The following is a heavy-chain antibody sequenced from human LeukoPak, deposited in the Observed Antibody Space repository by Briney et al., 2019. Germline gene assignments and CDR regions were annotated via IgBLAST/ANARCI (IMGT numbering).Heavy chain of an antibody. D-gene: IGHD7-27*01. V-gene: IGHV3-48*03. J-gene: IGHJ4*02. CDR1: GFTFSSYE. CDR2: ISSSGSTI. Sequence: GGSLRLSCAASGFTFSSYEMNWVRQAPGKGLEWVSYISSSGSTIYYADSVKGRFTISRDNSKNTLYLQMNSLRAEDTAVYYCARGNWGPDYWGQGTLVTVSS. CDR3: ARGNWGPDY.